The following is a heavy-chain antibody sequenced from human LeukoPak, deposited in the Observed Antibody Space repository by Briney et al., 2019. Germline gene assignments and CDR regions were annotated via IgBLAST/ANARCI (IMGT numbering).Heavy chain of an antibody. CDR3: ARDPGARGRDYDFWSGYYADY. V-gene: IGHV3-21*01. Sequence: GGSLRLSCAASGFTFSSYSMNWVRQAPGKGLEWVSSISSSSSYIYYADSVKGRFTISRDNAKNSLYLQMNSLRAEDTAVYYCARDPGARGRDYDFWSGYYADYWGQGTLVTVSS. CDR2: ISSSSSYI. J-gene: IGHJ4*02. D-gene: IGHD3-3*01. CDR1: GFTFSSYS.